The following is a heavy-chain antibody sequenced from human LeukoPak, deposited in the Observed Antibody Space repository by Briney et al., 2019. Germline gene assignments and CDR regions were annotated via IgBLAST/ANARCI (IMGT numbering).Heavy chain of an antibody. CDR1: GFTFSSYS. D-gene: IGHD6-19*01. V-gene: IGHV3-21*01. Sequence: GGSLRLSCAACGFTFSSYSMNWVRQAQGKGLEWVSSISSSSSYIYYADSVKGRFTISRDNAKNSLYLQMNSLRAEDTAVYYCARGSVAGAYYYYGMDVWGQGTTVTVSS. J-gene: IGHJ6*02. CDR2: ISSSSSYI. CDR3: ARGSVAGAYYYYGMDV.